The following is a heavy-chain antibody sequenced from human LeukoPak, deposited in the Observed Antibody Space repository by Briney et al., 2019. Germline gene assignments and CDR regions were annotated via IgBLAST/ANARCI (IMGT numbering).Heavy chain of an antibody. CDR3: ARDLWAPYGMDV. Sequence: GGPLRLSCAASGFTFNNYCMSWLRQAPGKGMEWVANIKQGGREKYCVDSVKGRFTISRDNAKNSLYLQMNSLRAEDTAVYYCARDLWAPYGMDVWGQGTTVTVSS. D-gene: IGHD1-26*01. V-gene: IGHV3-7*01. J-gene: IGHJ6*02. CDR2: IKQGGREK. CDR1: GFTFNNYC.